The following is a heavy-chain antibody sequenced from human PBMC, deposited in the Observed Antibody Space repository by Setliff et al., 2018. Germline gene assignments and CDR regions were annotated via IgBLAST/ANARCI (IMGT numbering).Heavy chain of an antibody. D-gene: IGHD6-19*01. V-gene: IGHV3-48*01. CDR1: GFTFSTKS. Sequence: GGSLRLSCAASGFTFSTKSFNWVRQAPGKGLEWVSYINVERSALFYADSVKGRFTISRDNAKNSLYLQMNSLRAEDTAVYYCVCEYTSGWYVFDRWGQGTLVTVSS. J-gene: IGHJ4*02. CDR3: VCEYTSGWYVFDR. CDR2: INVERSAL.